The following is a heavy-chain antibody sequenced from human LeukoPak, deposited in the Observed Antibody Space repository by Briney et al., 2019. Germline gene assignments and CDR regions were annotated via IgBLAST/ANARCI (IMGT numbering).Heavy chain of an antibody. CDR1: GGSISGTSYY. J-gene: IGHJ4*02. CDR3: ARESIAARRFDY. CDR2: IYYSRST. Sequence: ASETLSLTCTVSGGSISGTSYYWGWIRQPPGKGLEWIGSIYYSRSTYYNPSLKSRVTISVDTSKNQFSLKLSSVTAADTAVYYCARESIAARRFDYWGQGTLVTVSS. D-gene: IGHD6-6*01. V-gene: IGHV4-39*07.